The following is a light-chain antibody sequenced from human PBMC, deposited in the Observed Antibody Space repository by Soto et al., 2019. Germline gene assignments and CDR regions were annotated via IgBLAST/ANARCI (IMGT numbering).Light chain of an antibody. V-gene: IGLV2-23*01. Sequence: QSALTQPASVSGSPGQSITISCTGTSSDVGSYNLVSWYQQHPGKAPKLMIYEGSNRTSGVSNRFSGSKSGNTASLTISGLQAEDEADYYCCSYAGSSTEVFGTGTKVTVL. J-gene: IGLJ1*01. CDR3: CSYAGSSTEV. CDR2: EGS. CDR1: SSDVGSYNL.